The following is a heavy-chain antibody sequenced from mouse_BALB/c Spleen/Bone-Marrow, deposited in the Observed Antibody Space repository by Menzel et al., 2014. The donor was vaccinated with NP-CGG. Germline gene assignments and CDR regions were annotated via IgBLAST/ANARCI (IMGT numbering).Heavy chain of an antibody. J-gene: IGHJ4*01. CDR3: ARNPPPYRLYAMDY. D-gene: IGHD2-14*01. CDR2: IWSGRST. CDR1: GFSLTSYG. V-gene: IGHV2-4-1*01. Sequence: VKLVESGPGLVQPSQSLSITCTVSGFSLTSYGVHWVRQSPGKGLEWLGVIWSGRSTDYNAAFISRLSISKDNSKSQVFFKMNSLQADDTAIYYCARNPPPYRLYAMDYWGQGTSVTVSS.